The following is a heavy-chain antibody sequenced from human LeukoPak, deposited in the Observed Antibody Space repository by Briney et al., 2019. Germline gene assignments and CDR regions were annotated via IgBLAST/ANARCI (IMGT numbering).Heavy chain of an antibody. J-gene: IGHJ3*02. CDR1: GGSISSYY. Sequence: SETLSLTCTVPGGSISSYYWSWSRQPAGKGLEWIGRIYTSGSTNYNPPLKSRVTISVDKSKNQFSLKLSSVTAADTAVYYCAREWGGNSVDAFDIWGQGTMVTVSS. V-gene: IGHV4-4*07. D-gene: IGHD4-23*01. CDR3: AREWGGNSVDAFDI. CDR2: IYTSGST.